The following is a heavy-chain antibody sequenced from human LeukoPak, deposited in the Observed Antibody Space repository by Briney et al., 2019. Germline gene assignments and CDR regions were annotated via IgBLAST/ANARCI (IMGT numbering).Heavy chain of an antibody. CDR3: ARHDVCSSTRCYNTYDI. D-gene: IGHD2-2*02. J-gene: IGHJ3*02. Sequence: GESLKISCKGSGYNFTTFWIGWVGQMPGKGLEWMGIIHPGDSDTRYSPSFQGQVTISADKSISTASLQWSSLKASDTAMYYCARHDVCSSTRCYNTYDIWGQGTMVTVSS. CDR2: IHPGDSDT. CDR1: GYNFTTFW. V-gene: IGHV5-51*01.